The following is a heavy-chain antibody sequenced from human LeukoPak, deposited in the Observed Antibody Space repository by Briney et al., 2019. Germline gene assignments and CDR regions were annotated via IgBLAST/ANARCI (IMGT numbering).Heavy chain of an antibody. CDR1: GFTFSSYA. CDR3: AKDDVPSNWGTLGLFDY. D-gene: IGHD7-27*01. CDR2: ISGSGGST. Sequence: GGSLRLSCAASGFTFSSYAMSWVRQAPGKGLEWVSAISGSGGSTYYADSVKGRFTISRDNSKNTLYLQMNSLRAEDTAVYYCAKDDVPSNWGTLGLFDYWGQGTLVTVSS. J-gene: IGHJ4*02. V-gene: IGHV3-23*01.